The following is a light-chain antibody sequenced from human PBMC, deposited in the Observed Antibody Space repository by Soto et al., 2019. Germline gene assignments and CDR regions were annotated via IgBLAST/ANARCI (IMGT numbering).Light chain of an antibody. CDR1: QSISSW. CDR3: QHYYSYPLT. V-gene: IGKV1-5*03. J-gene: IGKJ1*01. CDR2: KAS. Sequence: DIQMTQSPSILSASVGDRVTITCRASQSISSWLAWFQQMPGKAPNLLIYKASNFQSGVPSRFSGSGSWTDFTLTITSLQPDDFPPYYYQHYYSYPLTFGQ.